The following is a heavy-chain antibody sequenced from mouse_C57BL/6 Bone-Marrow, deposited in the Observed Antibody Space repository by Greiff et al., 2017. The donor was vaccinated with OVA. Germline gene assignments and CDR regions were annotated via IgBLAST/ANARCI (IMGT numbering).Heavy chain of an antibody. V-gene: IGHV1-42*01. CDR3: AREGSYYGSSWFAY. Sequence: VQLQQSGPELVKPGASVKISCKASGYSFTGYYLNWVKQSPEKSLEWIGEINPSTGGTTYNQKFKAKATLTVDKSSSTAYMQLKSLTSEDSAVYYCAREGSYYGSSWFAYWGQGTLVTVSA. J-gene: IGHJ3*01. D-gene: IGHD1-1*01. CDR1: GYSFTGYY. CDR2: INPSTGGT.